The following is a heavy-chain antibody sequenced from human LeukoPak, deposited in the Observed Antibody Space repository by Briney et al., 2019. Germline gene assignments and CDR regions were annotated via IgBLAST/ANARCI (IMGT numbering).Heavy chain of an antibody. CDR1: GYTFTGSY. V-gene: IGHV1-2*02. CDR3: ARVAYCTKGVCINFDL. J-gene: IGHJ4*02. D-gene: IGHD2-8*01. Sequence: APLKVSCKASGYTFTGSYIHWMRQAPGQGLEWMGWINPNSGGTKYAQNFQGRLTVTRDTSTSTAYMELSGLRADDTAVYYCARVAYCTKGVCINFDLWGQGTQVTVSS. CDR2: INPNSGGT.